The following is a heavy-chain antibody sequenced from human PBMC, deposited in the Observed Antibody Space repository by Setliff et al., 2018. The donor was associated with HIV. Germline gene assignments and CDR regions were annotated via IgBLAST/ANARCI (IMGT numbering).Heavy chain of an antibody. V-gene: IGHV1-3*04. D-gene: IGHD3-10*01. CDR1: GYTFTTYA. Sequence: ASVKVSCKASGYTFTTYAIHWVRQAPGQRLEWMGWINTGNGNTKYSQNFQGRVTFTRDTSANTAYMELSSLRSEDTAVYYCARVMGVTILLDVFDIWGQGTMVTVSS. CDR2: INTGNGNT. J-gene: IGHJ3*02. CDR3: ARVMGVTILLDVFDI.